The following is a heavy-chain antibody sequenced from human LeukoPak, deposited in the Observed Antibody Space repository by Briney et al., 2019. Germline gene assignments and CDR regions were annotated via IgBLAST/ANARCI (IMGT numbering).Heavy chain of an antibody. CDR3: ARDKVVIAAAGTVNWFDP. V-gene: IGHV4-4*07. CDR2: VYSSVTT. Sequence: SETLSLTCTVSGGSISGYYWSWIRQPAGKGLEWIGRVYSSVTTYYNPSLKSRVTISVDTSKNQFSLKLSSVTAADTAVYYCARDKVVIAAAGTVNWFDPWGQGTLVTVSS. J-gene: IGHJ5*02. D-gene: IGHD6-13*01. CDR1: GGSISGYY.